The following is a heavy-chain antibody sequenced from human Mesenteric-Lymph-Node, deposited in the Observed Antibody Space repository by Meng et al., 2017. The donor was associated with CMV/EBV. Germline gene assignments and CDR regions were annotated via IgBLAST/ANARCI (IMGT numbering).Heavy chain of an antibody. CDR1: GFTFSSYS. Sequence: GESLKISCAASGFTFSSYSMNWVRQAPGKGLEWISYISSRGSTIYSADSVKGRFTISRDNANKSLYLQMNSLRAEDSAVYYCARDWAKKTYCATTHCPDAFDLWGQGTMVTVSS. J-gene: IGHJ3*01. CDR3: ARDWAKKTYCATTHCPDAFDL. CDR2: ISSRGSTI. V-gene: IGHV3-48*04. D-gene: IGHD2-21*01.